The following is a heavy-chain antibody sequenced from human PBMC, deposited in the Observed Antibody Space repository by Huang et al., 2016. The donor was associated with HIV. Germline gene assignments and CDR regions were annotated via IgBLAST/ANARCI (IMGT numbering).Heavy chain of an antibody. V-gene: IGHV7-4-1*02. CDR3: VRGRDLIDAH. Sequence: QVQLVQSGSELKKPGASVKVSCKASGYPFVSYAMNWVRQAPGQGLEWMGWMNTKTGNTTYAQGFTGRFVFSLDTSVSTTYLEISSLKTEDTGIDYCVRGRDLIDAHWGQGTLVTVSP. CDR2: MNTKTGNT. J-gene: IGHJ1*01. D-gene: IGHD2-2*01. CDR1: GYPFVSYA.